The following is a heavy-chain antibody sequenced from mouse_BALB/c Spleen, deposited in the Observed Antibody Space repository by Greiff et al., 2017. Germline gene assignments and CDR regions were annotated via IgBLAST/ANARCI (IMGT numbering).Heavy chain of an antibody. Sequence: VQLQQPGAELVKPGASVKLSCKASGYTFTSYWMHWVKQRPGQGLEWIGEIDPSDSYTNYNQKFKGKATLTVDKSSSTAYMQLSSLTSEDSAVYYCARSKDGNYGYWGQGTTLTVSS. D-gene: IGHD2-1*01. J-gene: IGHJ2*01. CDR2: IDPSDSYT. CDR3: ARSKDGNYGY. V-gene: IGHV1-69*02. CDR1: GYTFTSYW.